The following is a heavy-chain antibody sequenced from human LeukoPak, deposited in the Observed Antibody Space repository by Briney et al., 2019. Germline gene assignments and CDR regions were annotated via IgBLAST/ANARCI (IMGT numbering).Heavy chain of an antibody. CDR2: IYYSGST. Sequence: SQTLSLTCTVSGGSISSRAYYWSWIRQHPGKGPEWIGYIYYSGSTYYNPSLKSRVIISLNMSKTQFSLKLSSVTAADTAVYYCARADGTIYYFDSWGQGTVVTVSS. CDR3: ARADGTIYYFDS. J-gene: IGHJ4*02. D-gene: IGHD5-24*01. CDR1: GGSISSRAYY. V-gene: IGHV4-31*03.